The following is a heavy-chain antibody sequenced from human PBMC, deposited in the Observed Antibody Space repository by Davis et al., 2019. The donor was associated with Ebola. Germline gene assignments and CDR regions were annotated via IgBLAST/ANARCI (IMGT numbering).Heavy chain of an antibody. CDR3: ARGGGIVVVPAAIHYYYGMDV. Sequence: GGSLRLSCVASGFAFSTYAMSWVRQAPGKGLEWIAFISSGGHDTYYADSVKGRFTISRDNAKNSLYLQMNSLRAEDTAVYYCARGGGIVVVPAAIHYYYGMDVWGQGTTVTVSS. CDR1: GFAFSTYA. CDR2: ISSGGHDT. D-gene: IGHD2-2*01. V-gene: IGHV3-21*05. J-gene: IGHJ6*02.